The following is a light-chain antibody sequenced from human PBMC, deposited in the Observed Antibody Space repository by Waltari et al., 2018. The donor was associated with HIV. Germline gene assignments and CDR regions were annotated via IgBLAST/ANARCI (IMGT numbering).Light chain of an antibody. Sequence: EVVLTQSPATLSLSPGERATLSCRASQSVSDYLAWYQQKPGQAPRLLIYDASNRATGIPARFSGSGSGTDFTLTISSLEPDDFATYYCQQSDKTPWTFGQGTQVEVK. CDR1: QSVSDY. CDR3: QQSDKTPWT. J-gene: IGKJ1*01. CDR2: DAS. V-gene: IGKV3-11*01.